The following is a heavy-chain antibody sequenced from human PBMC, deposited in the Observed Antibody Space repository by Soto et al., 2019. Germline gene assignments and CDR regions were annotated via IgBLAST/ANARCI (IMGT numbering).Heavy chain of an antibody. J-gene: IGHJ4*02. CDR1: GDSITRSGLY. Sequence: QLHLHESGPGLVKTSETLSLSCSVSGDSITRSGLYWAWIRRPPGKELEWIGSMYHTGSTYYKPSLERRLTMSVDTSKSQFSLRLTSMTAADACAYFCARVRGGDTHVFDFWGQGARVTVSS. CDR3: ARVRGGDTHVFDF. V-gene: IGHV4-39*01. CDR2: MYHTGST. D-gene: IGHD3-10*01.